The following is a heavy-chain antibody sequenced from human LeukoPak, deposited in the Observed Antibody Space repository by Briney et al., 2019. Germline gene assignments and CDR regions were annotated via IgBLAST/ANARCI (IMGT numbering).Heavy chain of an antibody. V-gene: IGHV3-33*01. Sequence: PGGSLRLSCVASGFTFSSYGMHWVRRAPGKGLEWVAVIWYDGSNKYYADSVKGRFTISRDNSKNTLYLQMNSLRAEDTAVYYCARATSVGMDVWGQGTTVTVSS. CDR2: IWYDGSNK. CDR3: ARATSVGMDV. CDR1: GFTFSSYG. J-gene: IGHJ6*02.